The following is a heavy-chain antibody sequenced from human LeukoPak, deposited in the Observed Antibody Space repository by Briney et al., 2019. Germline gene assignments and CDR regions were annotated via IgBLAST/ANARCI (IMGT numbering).Heavy chain of an antibody. V-gene: IGHV3-23*01. CDR2: ISGSGGST. Sequence: GGSLRLSCAASGFTFSSYGMSWVRQAPGKGLEWVSAISGSGGSTYYADSVKGRFTISRDNSKNTLYLQTNSLRAEDTAVYYCARDRETGGSGSYSVRDAFDIWGQGTMVTVSS. CDR1: GFTFSSYG. CDR3: ARDRETGGSGSYSVRDAFDI. J-gene: IGHJ3*02. D-gene: IGHD3-10*01.